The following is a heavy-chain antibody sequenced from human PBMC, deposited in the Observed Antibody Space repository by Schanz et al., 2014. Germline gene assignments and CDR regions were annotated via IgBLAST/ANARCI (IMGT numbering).Heavy chain of an antibody. CDR2: ISGSGDST. J-gene: IGHJ6*02. D-gene: IGHD1-26*01. CDR1: GFIFRDYY. Sequence: QVQLVESGGGLVKPGGSLRLSCSASGFIFRDYYMTWIRQAPGQGLEWISSISGSGDSTDYADSVKGRFTTSRDNSKNTMYLQMNSLRAEDTAVYYCVKDLQRELLRDDHYYGMDVWGQGTTVTVSS. V-gene: IGHV3-11*06. CDR3: VKDLQRELLRDDHYYGMDV.